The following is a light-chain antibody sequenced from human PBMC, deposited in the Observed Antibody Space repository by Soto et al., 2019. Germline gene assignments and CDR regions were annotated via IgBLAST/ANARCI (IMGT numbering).Light chain of an antibody. CDR1: HNFIYS. Sequence: EIVLTQSPVTLSLSPGERATLSCRASHNFIYSLAWYQQKPGQAPRLLIYDASNRFPGIPARFSGSGSGTDFTLTISSLEPDDSAVYYCQQRRAWPLTFGGGTRVDI. CDR3: QQRRAWPLT. V-gene: IGKV3-11*01. J-gene: IGKJ4*01. CDR2: DAS.